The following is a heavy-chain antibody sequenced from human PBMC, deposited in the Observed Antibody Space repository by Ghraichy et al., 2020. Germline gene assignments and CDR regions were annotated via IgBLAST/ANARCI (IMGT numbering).Heavy chain of an antibody. V-gene: IGHV4-39*01. CDR2: IYYSGST. D-gene: IGHD3-9*01. J-gene: IGHJ6*02. Sequence: SETLSLTCTVSGGSISSSSYYWGWIRQPPGKGLEWIGSIYYSGSTYYNPSLKSRVTISVDTSKNQFSLKLSSVTAADTAVYYCARHNCRGNNLKDYDIWTGLYYYYGMDVWGQGTTVTVSS. CDR3: ARHNCRGNNLKDYDIWTGLYYYYGMDV. CDR1: GGSISSSSYY.